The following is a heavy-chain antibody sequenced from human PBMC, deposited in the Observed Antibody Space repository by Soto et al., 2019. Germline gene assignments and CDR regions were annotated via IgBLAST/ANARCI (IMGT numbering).Heavy chain of an antibody. J-gene: IGHJ6*02. Sequence: QVQLVQSGGEVKKPGASVRVSCQASGYPFNKIAIHWVRQDPGHGLEWLGRMSGRSGDPNCAPTVRDRITMATDTSNNTAYMELRRRGSIATAVYYCPRAGGLGTEKPAYGLGVWGQGTTVTVAS. CDR1: GYPFNKIA. CDR2: MSGRSGDP. D-gene: IGHD1-26*01. V-gene: IGHV1-18*01. CDR3: PRAGGLGTEKPAYGLGV.